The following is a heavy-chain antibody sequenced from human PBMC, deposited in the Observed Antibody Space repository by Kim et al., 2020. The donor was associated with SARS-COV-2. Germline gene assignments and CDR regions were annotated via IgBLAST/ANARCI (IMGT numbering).Heavy chain of an antibody. CDR3: TRVQSGLAGAFDI. Sequence: YADSVKGRCTVSRDNAQNTLYLQMNSLRTEDTAMYFCTRVQSGLAGAFDIWGQGTMVTVSS. D-gene: IGHD1-26*01. J-gene: IGHJ3*02. V-gene: IGHV3-74*01.